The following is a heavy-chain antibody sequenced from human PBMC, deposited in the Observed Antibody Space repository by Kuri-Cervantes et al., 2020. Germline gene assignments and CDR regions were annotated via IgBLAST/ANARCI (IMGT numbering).Heavy chain of an antibody. CDR2: ISWDGGST. V-gene: IGHV3-43D*04. Sequence: GGSLRLSCAASGFTFDDYAMHWVRQAPGKGLEWVSLISWDGGSTYYADSVKGRFTISRDNSKNSLYLQMNSLRAEDTALYYCAREGSGYYFDYWGQRTLVTVSS. CDR3: AREGSGYYFDY. CDR1: GFTFDDYA. D-gene: IGHD3-22*01. J-gene: IGHJ4*02.